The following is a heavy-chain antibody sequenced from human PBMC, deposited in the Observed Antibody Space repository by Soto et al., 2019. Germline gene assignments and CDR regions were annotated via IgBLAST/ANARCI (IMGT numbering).Heavy chain of an antibody. CDR2: VCYRGTI. Sequence: SETLSLTCTVSGDSIDTSSYCWGWIRQPPGKGLEWIGSVCYRGTIYYTPSLKSRLTISVDTSKRQLSLKLSSVTAADKAVFYCARQGEHSSSYFFDSWGQGTLVTVSS. CDR1: GDSIDTSSYC. V-gene: IGHV4-39*01. D-gene: IGHD6-6*01. J-gene: IGHJ4*02. CDR3: ARQGEHSSSYFFDS.